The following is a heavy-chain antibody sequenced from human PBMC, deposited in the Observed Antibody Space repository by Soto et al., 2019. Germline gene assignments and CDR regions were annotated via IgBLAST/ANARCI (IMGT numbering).Heavy chain of an antibody. CDR3: AHCPSKFLRRAFDP. CDR2: IYWDDDK. CDR1: GFSLSTSGVG. V-gene: IGHV2-5*02. J-gene: IGHJ5*02. Sequence: SGPTLVNPTQTLTLTCTFSGFSLSTSGVGVGWIRQPPGKALEWLALIYWDDDKRYSPSLKSRLTITKDTSKNQVVLTMTNMDPADTATYYCAHCPSKFLRRAFDPWGQGTLVTVSS.